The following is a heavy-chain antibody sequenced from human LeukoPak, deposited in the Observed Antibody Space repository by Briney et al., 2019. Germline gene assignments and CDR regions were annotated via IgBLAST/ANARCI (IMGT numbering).Heavy chain of an antibody. CDR3: ARNTRDILTGYYYYYYGMDV. CDR2: IIPIFGTA. CDR1: GGTFSSYA. V-gene: IGHV1-69*13. Sequence: ASAKVSCKASGGTFSSYAISWVRQAPGQGLEWMGGIIPIFGTANYAQKFQGRVTITADESTSTAYMELSSLRSEDTAVYYCARNTRDILTGYYYYYYGMDVWGKGTTVTVSS. J-gene: IGHJ6*04. D-gene: IGHD3-9*01.